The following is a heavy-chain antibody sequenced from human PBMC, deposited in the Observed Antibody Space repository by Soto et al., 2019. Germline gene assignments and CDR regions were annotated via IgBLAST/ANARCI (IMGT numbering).Heavy chain of an antibody. CDR2: IIPILGIA. Sequence: SVKVSCKASGGTFSSYTISWVRQAPGQGLEWMGRIIPILGIANYAQKFQGRVTITADKSTSTAYMELSSLRSEDTAVYYCARDMDYYDSSGYYFYYYYGMDVWG. CDR3: ARDMDYYDSSGYYFYYYYGMDV. J-gene: IGHJ6*02. D-gene: IGHD3-22*01. V-gene: IGHV1-69*04. CDR1: GGTFSSYT.